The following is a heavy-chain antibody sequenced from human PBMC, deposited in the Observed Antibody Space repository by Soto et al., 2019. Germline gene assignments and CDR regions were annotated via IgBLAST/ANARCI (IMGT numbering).Heavy chain of an antibody. D-gene: IGHD3-16*01. CDR2: ISPYTGNT. Sequence: QVQLVQSGDEVKKHGASVKVSCKASGYIFVNYGIAWVRQAPGQGLEWMGWISPYTGNTHSATKVQGRLTMSTDTSTSTAYVALGSLTSDDTAVYYCVMVDNYVTPTPQDVWGQGTTVTVSS. CDR3: VMVDNYVTPTPQDV. CDR1: GYIFVNYG. V-gene: IGHV1-18*01. J-gene: IGHJ6*02.